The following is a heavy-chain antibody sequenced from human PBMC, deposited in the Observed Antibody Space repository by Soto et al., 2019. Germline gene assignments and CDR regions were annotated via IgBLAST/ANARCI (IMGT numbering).Heavy chain of an antibody. V-gene: IGHV1-3*01. CDR1: GYSFSNYD. D-gene: IGHD2-15*01. CDR2: INAVNGST. J-gene: IGHJ4*02. Sequence: ASVKVSCKASGYSFSNYDMHWVRQAPGQRPEWMGGINAVNGSTLYSQKFQGRLVISRDTSASTAYMELSSLRSEDTALYYCARDGPEYCSGGSCYRPWFDFWGQGTLVTVSS. CDR3: ARDGPEYCSGGSCYRPWFDF.